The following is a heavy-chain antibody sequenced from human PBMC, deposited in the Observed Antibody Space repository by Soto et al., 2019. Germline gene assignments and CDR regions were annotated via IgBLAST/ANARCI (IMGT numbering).Heavy chain of an antibody. CDR3: ARDRSTIAAAGTISWFDP. J-gene: IGHJ5*02. V-gene: IGHV4-30-4*01. CDR1: GGSISSGYYY. D-gene: IGHD6-13*01. Sequence: PSETLSLTCTVSGGSISSGYYYWSWIRQPPGKGLECIGYIYYSGSTYYNPSLKSRVTISVDTSKNQFSLKLSSVTAADTAVYYCARDRSTIAAAGTISWFDPWGQGTLVTVSS. CDR2: IYYSGST.